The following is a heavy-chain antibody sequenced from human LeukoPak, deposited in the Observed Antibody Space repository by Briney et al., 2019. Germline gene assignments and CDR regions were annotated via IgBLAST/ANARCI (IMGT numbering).Heavy chain of an antibody. Sequence: SETLSLTCTVSGGSISSYYWNWIRQPAGKGLEWIGHIYPSGSTNYNPSLKSRVTISVDTSKNQFSLKLSSLTAADTAVYYCASGGYYFDYWGQGTLVTVSS. J-gene: IGHJ4*02. V-gene: IGHV4-4*07. CDR1: GGSISSYY. D-gene: IGHD5-12*01. CDR3: ASGGYYFDY. CDR2: IYPSGST.